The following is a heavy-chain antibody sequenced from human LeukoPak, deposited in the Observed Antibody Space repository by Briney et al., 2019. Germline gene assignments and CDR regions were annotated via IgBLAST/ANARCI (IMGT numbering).Heavy chain of an antibody. V-gene: IGHV3-48*02. CDR3: ARGEDY. J-gene: IGHJ4*02. CDR1: GFTFHFYS. CDR2: ISSRSSTI. Sequence: PGGSLRLSCAASGFTFHFYSMTWGRQAPGKGLEWVSYISSRSSTIYYTDSVKGRFTVSRDNAKNSLNLQMNSRRDEDTAVYYCARGEDYWGQGTLVTVSS.